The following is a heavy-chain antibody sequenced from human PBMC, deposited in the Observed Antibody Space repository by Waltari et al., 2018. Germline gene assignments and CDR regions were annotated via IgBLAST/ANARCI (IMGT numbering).Heavy chain of an antibody. CDR1: GGSISSHY. Sequence: QVQLQESGPGLVKPSETLSLTCTVSGGSISSHYWSWIRQPPGKGLEWIGYIYYSGSTNYNPSLKSRVTISVDTSKNQFSLKLSSVTAADMAVYYCARDRVLRYFDWSPNYYYMDVWGKGTTVTVSS. D-gene: IGHD3-9*01. J-gene: IGHJ6*03. V-gene: IGHV4-59*11. CDR3: ARDRVLRYFDWSPNYYYMDV. CDR2: IYYSGST.